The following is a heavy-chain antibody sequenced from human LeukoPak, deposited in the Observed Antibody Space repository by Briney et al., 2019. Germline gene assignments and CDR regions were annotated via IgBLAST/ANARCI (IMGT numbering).Heavy chain of an antibody. V-gene: IGHV4-39*01. CDR2: IYYSGST. J-gene: IGHJ3*02. CDR1: GGSISSSSYY. CDR3: ARHESSGYDSSGYYRDAFDI. D-gene: IGHD3-22*01. Sequence: SETLSLTCTVSGGSISSSSYYWGWIRQPPGKGLEWIGSIYYSGSTYYNPSLKSRVTISVDTSKNQFSLKLSSVTAADTAVYYCARHESSGYDSSGYYRDAFDIWGQGTMVTVSS.